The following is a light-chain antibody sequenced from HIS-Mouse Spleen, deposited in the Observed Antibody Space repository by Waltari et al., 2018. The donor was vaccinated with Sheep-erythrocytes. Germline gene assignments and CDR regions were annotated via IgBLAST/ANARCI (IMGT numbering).Light chain of an antibody. CDR1: QSISSY. Sequence: DIQMTQSPSSLSASVVYSVTITCRASQSISSYLNWYQQKPGKAPKLLIYAASSLQSGVPSRFSGSGSGTDFTLTISSLQPEDFATYYCQQSYSTPYTFGQGTKLEIK. CDR2: AAS. CDR3: QQSYSTPYT. J-gene: IGKJ2*01. V-gene: IGKV1-39*01.